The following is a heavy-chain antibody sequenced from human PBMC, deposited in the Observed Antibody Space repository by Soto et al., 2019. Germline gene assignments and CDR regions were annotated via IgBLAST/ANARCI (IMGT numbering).Heavy chain of an antibody. V-gene: IGHV1-2*04. Sequence: ASVKVSCKASGYTFTGYYMHWVRQAPGQGLEWMGWINPNSGGTNYAQKFQGWVTMTRDTSISTAYMELSRLRSDDTAVYYCARGTGDTAMGAYFDYWGQGTLVTVSS. CDR3: ARGTGDTAMGAYFDY. J-gene: IGHJ4*02. D-gene: IGHD5-18*01. CDR2: INPNSGGT. CDR1: GYTFTGYY.